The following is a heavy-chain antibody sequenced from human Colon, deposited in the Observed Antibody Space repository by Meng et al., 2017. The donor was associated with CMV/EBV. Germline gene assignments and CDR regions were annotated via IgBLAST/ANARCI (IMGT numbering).Heavy chain of an antibody. D-gene: IGHD2-15*01. CDR2: IYYSGST. V-gene: IGHV4-39*07. Sequence: ESLKISCTVSGGSISSSSYYWGWIRQPPGKGLEWIGSIYYSGSTYYNPSLKSRVTISVDTSKNQFSLKLSSVTAADTAVYYCARGGGYCSGGSCPAFDPWGQGTLVTVSS. J-gene: IGHJ5*02. CDR1: GGSISSSSYY. CDR3: ARGGGYCSGGSCPAFDP.